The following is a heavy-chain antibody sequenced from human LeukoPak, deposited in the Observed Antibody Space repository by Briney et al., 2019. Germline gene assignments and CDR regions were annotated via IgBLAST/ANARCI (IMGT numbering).Heavy chain of an antibody. CDR3: ARGPSFSNSLYYYYYYMDV. CDR2: ISPYNGDT. V-gene: IGHV1-18*01. J-gene: IGHJ6*03. CDR1: GYTFTTYG. D-gene: IGHD4-11*01. Sequence: GASVKVSCKASGYTFTTYGISWVRQAPGQGLEWVGWISPYNGDTNYAQKLQGRVTMTTDTSTSTAYRELRSLRADDTAVYFCARGPSFSNSLYYYYYYMDVWAKGTAVTVSS.